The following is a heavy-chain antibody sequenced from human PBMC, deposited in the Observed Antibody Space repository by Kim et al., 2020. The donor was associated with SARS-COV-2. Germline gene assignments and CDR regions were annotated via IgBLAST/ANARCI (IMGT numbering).Heavy chain of an antibody. J-gene: IGHJ4*02. CDR3: ARTPGDYYDSSGYYFDY. CDR2: IWYDGSNN. V-gene: IGHV3-33*01. Sequence: GGSLRLSCAASGFTFSSYGMHWVRQAPGKGLEWVAVIWYDGSNNYYADSVKGRFTISRDNTKNTLYLQMNSLRAEDTAVYYCARTPGDYYDSSGYYFDYWGQRALVSASP. D-gene: IGHD3-22*01. CDR1: GFTFSSYG.